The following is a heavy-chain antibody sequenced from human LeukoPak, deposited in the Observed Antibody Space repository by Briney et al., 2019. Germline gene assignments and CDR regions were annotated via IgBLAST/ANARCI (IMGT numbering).Heavy chain of an antibody. D-gene: IGHD3-3*01. CDR3: ARDRRYDFWSGYIRRGDYYYYGMDV. CDR1: GGSISYGGYY. CDR2: IYYSGST. Sequence: SETLSLTCTVSGGSISYGGYYWSWIRQPPGKGLEWIGYIYYSGSTYYNPSLKSRVTISVDTSKNQFSLKLSSVTAADTAVYYCARDRRYDFWSGYIRRGDYYYYGMDVWGQGTTVTVSS. J-gene: IGHJ6*02. V-gene: IGHV4-30-4*01.